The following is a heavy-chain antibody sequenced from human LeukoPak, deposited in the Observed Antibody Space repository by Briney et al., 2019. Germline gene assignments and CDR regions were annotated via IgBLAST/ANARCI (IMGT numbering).Heavy chain of an antibody. CDR3: ATGLWTFGS. Sequence: PGGSLRLSCAASGFTFSSYWMSWVRQAPGKGLEWVANIKQDGSEKNYVGFVKGRFTISRDNAKNSLFLQMNSLRAEDTAVYHCATGLWTFGSWGQGTLVTVSS. V-gene: IGHV3-7*03. CDR2: IKQDGSEK. D-gene: IGHD2-21*01. CDR1: GFTFSSYW. J-gene: IGHJ4*02.